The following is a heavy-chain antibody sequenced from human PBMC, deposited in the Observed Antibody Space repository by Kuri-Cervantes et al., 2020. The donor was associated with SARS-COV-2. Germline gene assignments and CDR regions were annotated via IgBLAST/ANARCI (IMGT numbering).Heavy chain of an antibody. D-gene: IGHD2-21*01. Sequence: ETLSLTCAASGFTFSSYSMNWVRQAPGKGLEWVSYISSSSSYIYYADSLKGRLTISRDNAKNSLYLQMNSLRAEDTAVYYCARADLSDFAFDIWGKGTMVTVSS. J-gene: IGHJ3*02. V-gene: IGHV3-21*05. CDR2: ISSSSSYI. CDR3: ARADLSDFAFDI. CDR1: GFTFSSYS.